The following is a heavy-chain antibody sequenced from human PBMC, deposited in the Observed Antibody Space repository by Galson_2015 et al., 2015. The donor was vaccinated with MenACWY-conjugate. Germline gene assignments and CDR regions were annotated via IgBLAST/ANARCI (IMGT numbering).Heavy chain of an antibody. Sequence: SETLSLTCTVSGASISGYFWSWIRQPPGKGLEWIGYISYSGSTKYNPSLKSRVTISVDTSRNQFSLRLTSVTAADTALYYCARDNTATVIDYGADVWGQGTTVTVS. CDR1: GASISGYF. J-gene: IGHJ6*02. V-gene: IGHV4-59*01. CDR3: ARDNTATVIDYGADV. D-gene: IGHD3-16*02. CDR2: ISYSGST.